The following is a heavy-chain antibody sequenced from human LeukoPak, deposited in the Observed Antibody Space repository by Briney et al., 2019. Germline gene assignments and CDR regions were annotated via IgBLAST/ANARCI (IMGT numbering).Heavy chain of an antibody. D-gene: IGHD4-23*01. CDR1: GFTFSSYW. CDR2: IVSDGSST. J-gene: IGHJ4*02. V-gene: IGHV3-74*01. Sequence: GGSLRLSCAASGFTFSSYWMNWVRQAPGKGLVWVSRIVSDGSSTTYADSVKGRFSISRDNAKNTLYLQMNSLRVEDTAVYYCARGRPHGNDYWGQGTLVTVSS. CDR3: ARGRPHGNDY.